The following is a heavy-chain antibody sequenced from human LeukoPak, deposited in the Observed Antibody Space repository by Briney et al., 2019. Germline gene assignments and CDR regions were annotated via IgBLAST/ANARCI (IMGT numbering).Heavy chain of an antibody. Sequence: GSSVKVSCEASGGTFSSFAISWVRQAPGKGLEWVSSISGSGFNTFYSDSVKGRFTISRDNSKNTLYLQMNSLRAEDTAVYYCAKQANWGWGSAFDIWGQGTMVTVSS. V-gene: IGHV3-23*01. CDR1: GGTFSSFA. CDR3: AKQANWGWGSAFDI. D-gene: IGHD7-27*01. CDR2: ISGSGFNT. J-gene: IGHJ3*02.